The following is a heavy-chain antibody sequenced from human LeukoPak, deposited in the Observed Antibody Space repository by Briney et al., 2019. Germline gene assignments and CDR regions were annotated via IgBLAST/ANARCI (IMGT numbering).Heavy chain of an antibody. V-gene: IGHV3-33*08. CDR2: IWYDGSNK. D-gene: IGHD1-1*01. CDR1: GFTVSSNY. Sequence: GGSLRLSCAASGFTVSSNYMSWVRQAPGKGLEWVAVIWYDGSNKYYADSVKGRFTISRDNSKNTLYLQMNSLRAEDTAVYYCAREPRYDAFDIWGQGTMVTVSS. CDR3: AREPRYDAFDI. J-gene: IGHJ3*02.